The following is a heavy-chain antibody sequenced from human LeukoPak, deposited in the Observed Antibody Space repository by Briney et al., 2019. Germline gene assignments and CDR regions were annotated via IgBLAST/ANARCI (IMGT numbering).Heavy chain of an antibody. CDR2: IKSKTDGGTT. J-gene: IGHJ6*03. Sequence: GGSPRLACAASGFTFSNAWMSWVRQAPGKGLEWVGRIKSKTDGGTTDYAAPVKGRFTISRDDSKNTLYLQMNSLKTEDTAVYYCTTSFRNPRVLGGYSGYDLGIGRIAVAATNKSYYYYYMDVWGKGTTVTISS. CDR3: TTSFRNPRVLGGYSGYDLGIGRIAVAATNKSYYYYYMDV. CDR1: GFTFSNAW. V-gene: IGHV3-15*01. D-gene: IGHD5-12*01.